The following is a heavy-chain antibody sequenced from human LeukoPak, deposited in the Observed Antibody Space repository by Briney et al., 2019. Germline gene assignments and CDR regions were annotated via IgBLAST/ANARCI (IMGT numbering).Heavy chain of an antibody. V-gene: IGHV3-30-3*01. Sequence: PGGSLRLSCAASGFTFSSYAMHWVRQAPGKGLEWVAVISYDGSNKYYADSVKGRFTISRDNSKNTLYLQMNSLRAEDTAVYYCAKDYGSGSYADAVGYWGQGTLVTVSS. CDR2: ISYDGSNK. CDR1: GFTFSSYA. D-gene: IGHD3-10*01. CDR3: AKDYGSGSYADAVGY. J-gene: IGHJ4*02.